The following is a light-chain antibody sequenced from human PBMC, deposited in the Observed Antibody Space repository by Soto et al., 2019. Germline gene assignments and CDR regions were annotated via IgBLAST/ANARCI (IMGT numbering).Light chain of an antibody. Sequence: AIRMTQSPSSFSASTGDRVTITCRASQGISSYLAWYQQKPGKAPKLLIYAASTLQSRVPSRFSGSGSGTNFTLTVSCLQSEDFATYYCQQYYSYPLTFGQGTKVDIK. J-gene: IGKJ1*01. CDR1: QGISSY. CDR2: AAS. V-gene: IGKV1-8*01. CDR3: QQYYSYPLT.